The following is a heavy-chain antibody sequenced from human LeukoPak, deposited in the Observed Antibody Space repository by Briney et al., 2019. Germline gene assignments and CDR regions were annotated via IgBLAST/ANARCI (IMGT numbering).Heavy chain of an antibody. D-gene: IGHD6-19*01. V-gene: IGHV4-38-2*02. CDR1: GYSISSGFY. Sequence: SETLSLTCTVSGYSISSGFYWGWIRQPPGKGLEWIGSIYSSGGTYYNPSLKSRVTILVDTSKNQVSLKLRSVTAADTAVYYCARGDSGWYLGLGFDYWGQGTLVTVSS. CDR2: IYSSGGT. J-gene: IGHJ4*02. CDR3: ARGDSGWYLGLGFDY.